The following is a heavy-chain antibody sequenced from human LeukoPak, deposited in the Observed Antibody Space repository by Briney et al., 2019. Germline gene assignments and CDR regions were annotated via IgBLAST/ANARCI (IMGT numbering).Heavy chain of an antibody. Sequence: SENLSLTCAVFGGYFIGYYWSWIRQPPGNGLDWIGEINHSDNTNYNPALKSRVTISVATSTNQCSLKLGSVTPADTAVYYCARASRGSFGYMDVWGKETTVTVSS. CDR1: GGYFIGYY. J-gene: IGHJ6*03. CDR3: ARASRGSFGYMDV. D-gene: IGHD2-2*01. V-gene: IGHV4-34*01. CDR2: INHSDNT.